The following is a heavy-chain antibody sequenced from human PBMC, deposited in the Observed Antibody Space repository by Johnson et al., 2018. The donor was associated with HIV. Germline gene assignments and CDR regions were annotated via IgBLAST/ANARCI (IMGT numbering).Heavy chain of an antibody. CDR1: GFTVSSNY. V-gene: IGHV3-53*01. CDR3: ARDPSRSPGAFDI. J-gene: IGHJ3*02. Sequence: MQLVESGGGLIQPGGSLRLSCAVSGFTVSSNYMSWVRQAPGKGLEWVSVIYSGGTTNYADSVKGRFTISRDNSKNTLYLQINNLRAEDTAVYYCARDPSRSPGAFDIWGQGTMVTVSS. CDR2: IYSGGTT.